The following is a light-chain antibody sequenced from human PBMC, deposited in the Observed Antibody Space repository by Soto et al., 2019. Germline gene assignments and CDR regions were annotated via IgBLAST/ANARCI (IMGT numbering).Light chain of an antibody. J-gene: IGKJ4*01. CDR1: QSVSNN. V-gene: IGKV3-15*01. Sequence: EKVMTQSPATLSVSPGEGATLSCRVSQSVSNNLAWYQRKPGQAPRLLIYGASTRAAGIPARFSGSGSGTEFTLTISSLHSEDFAVYYCQQYNNWPLTFGGGTKVEIK. CDR3: QQYNNWPLT. CDR2: GAS.